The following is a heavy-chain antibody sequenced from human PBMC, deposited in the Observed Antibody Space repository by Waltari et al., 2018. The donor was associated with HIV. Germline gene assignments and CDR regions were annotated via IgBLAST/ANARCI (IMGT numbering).Heavy chain of an antibody. CDR3: ARSPPLYSHYGDDAFDI. D-gene: IGHD4-4*01. J-gene: IGHJ3*02. CDR2: IKQDGNEK. Sequence: EVLLVESGAGLVPPGGSLRLACAASCFSLCDLWLVVVRQAPGKGLEWVANIKQDGNEKYFVDSVKGRFTISRDNAKNSLYLQMNSLRAEDTAVYYCARSPPLYSHYGDDAFDIWGQGTMVTVSS. CDR1: CFSLCDLW. V-gene: IGHV3-7*01.